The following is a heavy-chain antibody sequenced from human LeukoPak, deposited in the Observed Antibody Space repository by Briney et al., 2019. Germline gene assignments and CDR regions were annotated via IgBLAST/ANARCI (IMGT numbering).Heavy chain of an antibody. J-gene: IGHJ3*01. V-gene: IGHV1-69*13. CDR1: GGTLSIYG. D-gene: IGHD6-19*01. CDR2: IIPIFGKV. Sequence: SVSVSCKASGGTLSIYGISWVRQAPGQGLEWMGGIIPIFGKVKYPQKFQGRVTITADESTSTVYMELSSLRSEDTAVYYCARDQAVAGTTDAFDPWGQGTMVTVSS. CDR3: ARDQAVAGTTDAFDP.